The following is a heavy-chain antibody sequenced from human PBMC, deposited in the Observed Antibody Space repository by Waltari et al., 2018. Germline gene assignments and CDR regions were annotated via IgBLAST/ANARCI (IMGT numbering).Heavy chain of an antibody. V-gene: IGHV4-34*01. CDR1: GGSFSGYY. Sequence: QVQLQQWGAGLLKPSETLSLTCAVYGGSFSGYYWSWIRQPPGKGLEWIGEINHSGSTNYNPSLKSRVTISVDTSKNQFSLKLSSVTAADTAVYYCARDSGYSYDYWGQGTLVTVSS. CDR3: ARDSGYSYDY. CDR2: INHSGST. J-gene: IGHJ4*02. D-gene: IGHD5-18*01.